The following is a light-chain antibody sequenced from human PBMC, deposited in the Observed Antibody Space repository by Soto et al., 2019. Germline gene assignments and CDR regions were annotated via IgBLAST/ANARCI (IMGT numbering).Light chain of an antibody. J-gene: IGLJ2*01. CDR2: EVR. V-gene: IGLV2-14*01. CDR3: QYYDSSLRVV. CDR1: SRDIGAYNL. Sequence: QSVLTQPASVSGSPGQSITISCSGTSRDIGAYNLFSWYQQPPGKAPKLLIYEVRNRPSGISYRSSGSKSGTTASLTISSLHPEDEAEYDCQYYDSSLRVVFGGGTKLTVL.